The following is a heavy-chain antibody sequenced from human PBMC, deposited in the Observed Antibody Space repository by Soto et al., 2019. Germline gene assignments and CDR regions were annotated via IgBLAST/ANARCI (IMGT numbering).Heavy chain of an antibody. CDR1: GGTFNNYP. CDR2: SIPIFGTA. D-gene: IGHD5-12*01. V-gene: IGHV1-69*13. J-gene: IGHJ6*04. Sequence: SVKVSCKASGGTFNNYPITWVRQAPGEGLEWMGGSIPIFGTANYAQKFQGRVTISVDESTSTAYMELSSLRSEDTAVYYCARGRGYSGDDHYYYFDMDVWGKGTTVTVSS. CDR3: ARGRGYSGDDHYYYFDMDV.